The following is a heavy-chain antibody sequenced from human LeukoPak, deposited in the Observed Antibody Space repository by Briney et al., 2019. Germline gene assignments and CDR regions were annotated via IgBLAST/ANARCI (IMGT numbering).Heavy chain of an antibody. J-gene: IGHJ4*02. CDR3: ASGPSYLKYFEY. D-gene: IGHD2/OR15-2a*01. V-gene: IGHV3-21*04. CDR1: GFTFSTYS. CDR2: IRSGSTYI. Sequence: GGSLRLSCAASGFTFSTYSMHWVRQAPGKGLEWVSSIRSGSTYINYADSVKGRFTISRDDAKKSLYLQMNSLRAEDTALYYCASGPSYLKYFEYWGPGTLVIVSS.